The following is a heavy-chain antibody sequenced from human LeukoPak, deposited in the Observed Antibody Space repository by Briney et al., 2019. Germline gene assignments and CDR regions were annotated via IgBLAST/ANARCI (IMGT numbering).Heavy chain of an antibody. Sequence: SETLSLTCTVSGGSISSGGYYWSWIRQHPGKGLEWIGYIYYSGSTYYNPSLKSRVTISVDTSKNQFSLNLSSVTAADTAVYYCARATVYYYGSGSYYFGQTHFDYWGQGTLVTVSS. J-gene: IGHJ4*02. V-gene: IGHV4-31*03. CDR1: GGSISSGGYY. CDR3: ARATVYYYGSGSYYFGQTHFDY. D-gene: IGHD3-10*01. CDR2: IYYSGST.